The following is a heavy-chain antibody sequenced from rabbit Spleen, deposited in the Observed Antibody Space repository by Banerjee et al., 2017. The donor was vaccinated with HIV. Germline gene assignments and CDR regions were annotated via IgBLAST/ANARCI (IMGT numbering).Heavy chain of an antibody. CDR3: VRHGSGYWDL. V-gene: IGHV1S7*01. J-gene: IGHJ3*01. CDR2: IYAGRGST. Sequence: QLTETGGGLVQPGGSLTLSCKASGLDFINYYISWVRQAPGKGLEWIGIIYAGRGSTDYASWVNGRFTISSDNAQSTVDLKMTSLTAADTAIHFCVRHGSGYWDLWGQGTLVTVS. CDR1: GLDFINYY. D-gene: IGHD1-1*01.